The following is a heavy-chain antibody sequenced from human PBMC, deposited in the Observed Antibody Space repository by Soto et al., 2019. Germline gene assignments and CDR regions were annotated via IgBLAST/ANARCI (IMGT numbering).Heavy chain of an antibody. J-gene: IGHJ5*02. CDR2: MNPGSGKT. V-gene: IGHV1-8*02. D-gene: IGHD6-13*01. CDR3: ARMASAGTLNWFDP. Sequence: QVQLVQSGAEVKEPGASVRVSCKASGYTFINFDISWVRQAAGQGLEWLGWMNPGSGKTGYASKYQSRVAMTRAASTGTSNLEVSSLTSDDTAVYYCARMASAGTLNWFDPWGQGTLVTVSS. CDR1: GYTFINFD.